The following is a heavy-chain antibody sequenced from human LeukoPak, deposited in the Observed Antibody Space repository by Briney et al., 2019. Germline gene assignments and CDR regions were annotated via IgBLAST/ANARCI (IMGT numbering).Heavy chain of an antibody. CDR1: GGSISSYY. D-gene: IGHD3-22*01. Sequence: SETLSLTCTVSGGSISSYYWSWIRQPPGKGLEWIGYIYYSGSTNYNPSLKSRVTISVDTSKNQFSLKLSSVTAADTAVYYCAREFDSSGYYFHGVLFDYWGQGTLVTVSS. V-gene: IGHV4-59*01. CDR3: AREFDSSGYYFHGVLFDY. J-gene: IGHJ4*02. CDR2: IYYSGST.